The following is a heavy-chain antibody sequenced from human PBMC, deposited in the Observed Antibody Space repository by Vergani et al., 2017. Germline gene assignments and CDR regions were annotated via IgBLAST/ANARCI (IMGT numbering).Heavy chain of an antibody. Sequence: QVQLQESGPGLVKPSETLSLTCTVSGGSISSYYWSWIRQPPGKGLEWIGYIYTSGSTNYNPSLKSRVTISVDTSKNQFSLKLSSVTAADTAVYYCARNYGDSFDYWGKGSLVTVYS. CDR2: IYTSGST. D-gene: IGHD4-17*01. CDR3: ARNYGDSFDY. V-gene: IGHV4-4*09. J-gene: IGHJ4*02. CDR1: GGSISSYY.